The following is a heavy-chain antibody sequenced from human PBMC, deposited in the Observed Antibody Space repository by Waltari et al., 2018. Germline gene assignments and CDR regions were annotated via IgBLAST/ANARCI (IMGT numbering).Heavy chain of an antibody. CDR1: GYTFSGYY. CDR2: INPMTSDI. CDR3: ASPSFSSPTSAGY. V-gene: IGHV1-2*06. J-gene: IGHJ4*02. Sequence: QVQLVQSGAEVKKPGASVKVSCKAFGYTFSGYYMYWVRQAPGQGREWMGLINPMTSDIDYSQKCQGRFTMTADTSINTGYRELRRLRSDDTAVYFCASPSFSSPTSAGYWGQGTLVTVSS. D-gene: IGHD2-2*01.